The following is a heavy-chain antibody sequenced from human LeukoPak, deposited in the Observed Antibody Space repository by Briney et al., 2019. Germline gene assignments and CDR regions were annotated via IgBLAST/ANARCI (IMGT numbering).Heavy chain of an antibody. CDR3: LVLDYYMDV. CDR2: IYYSGST. CDR1: GGSISSSSYY. Sequence: SETLSLTCTVSGGSISSSSYYWGWIRQPPGKGLEWIGSIYYSGSTYYNPSLKSRVTISVDTSKNQFSLKLSSVTAADTAVYHCLVLDYYMDVWGKGTTVTVSS. V-gene: IGHV4-39*01. J-gene: IGHJ6*03. D-gene: IGHD2-8*01.